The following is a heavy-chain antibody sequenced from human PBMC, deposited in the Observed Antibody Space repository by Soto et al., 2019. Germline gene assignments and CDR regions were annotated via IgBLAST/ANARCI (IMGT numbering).Heavy chain of an antibody. D-gene: IGHD3-3*01. Sequence: ASVKVSCKASGYTFTGYGISWVRQAPGQGLEWMGWISAYNGNTNYAQKLQGRVTMTTDTSTSTAYMELRSLRSDDTAVYYCARGGGITIFGVVISSGCDYWGQGTLVTVSS. J-gene: IGHJ4*02. CDR3: ARGGGITIFGVVISSGCDY. CDR1: GYTFTGYG. V-gene: IGHV1-18*01. CDR2: ISAYNGNT.